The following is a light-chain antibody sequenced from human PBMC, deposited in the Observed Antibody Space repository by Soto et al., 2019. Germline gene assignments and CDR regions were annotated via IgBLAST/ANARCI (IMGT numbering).Light chain of an antibody. CDR1: QSLSRY. Sequence: DIQMTQSPSSLSASVGDSVTIICRASQSLSRYLNWYQQRPGKAPKVLIYAAASMQSGVPSRFTCSGSGTDFPLTTSSLQPEDFATYSFQQCYSTRFTFGQGTKLEIK. V-gene: IGKV1-39*01. CDR2: AAA. J-gene: IGKJ2*01. CDR3: QQCYSTRFT.